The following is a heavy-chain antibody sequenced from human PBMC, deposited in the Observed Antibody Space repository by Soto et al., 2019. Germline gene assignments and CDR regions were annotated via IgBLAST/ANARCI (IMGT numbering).Heavy chain of an antibody. V-gene: IGHV4-59*01. Sequence: SETLSLTCTVSGGSISSYYWSWSRQPPGKGLEWIGYIYYSGSTNYNPSLKSRVTISVDTSKNQFSLKLSSVTAADTAVYYCARYCSGGSCYSGSIDYWGQGTLVTVSS. CDR3: ARYCSGGSCYSGSIDY. J-gene: IGHJ4*02. D-gene: IGHD2-15*01. CDR2: IYYSGST. CDR1: GGSISSYY.